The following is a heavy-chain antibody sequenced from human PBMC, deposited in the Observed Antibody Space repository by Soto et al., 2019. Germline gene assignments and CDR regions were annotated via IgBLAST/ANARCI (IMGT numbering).Heavy chain of an antibody. V-gene: IGHV4-39*01. D-gene: IGHD6-6*01. CDR2: IYYSGST. CDR3: ARARIAARGYYYYGMDV. Sequence: PSETLSLTCTFSCGSIISSSYYGGWIRQPPGKGLEWIGSIYYSGSTYYNPSLKSRVTISVDTSKNQFSLKLSSVTAADTAVYYCARARIAARGYYYYGMDVWGQGTTVTVSS. CDR1: CGSIISSSYY. J-gene: IGHJ6*02.